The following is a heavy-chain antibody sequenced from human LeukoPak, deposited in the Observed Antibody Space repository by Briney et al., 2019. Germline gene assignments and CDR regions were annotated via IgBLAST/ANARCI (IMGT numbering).Heavy chain of an antibody. CDR2: IIPIFGTA. V-gene: IGHV1-69*06. CDR3: AREITDYYDSSGAYYMDV. D-gene: IGHD3-22*01. Sequence: SVKVSCKASGDSFSNYVISWVRQAPGQGLEWMGGIIPIFGTANYAQKFQGRVTITADKSTSTAYMELSSLRSEDTAVYYCAREITDYYDSSGAYYMDVWGKGTTVTVSS. J-gene: IGHJ6*03. CDR1: GDSFSNYV.